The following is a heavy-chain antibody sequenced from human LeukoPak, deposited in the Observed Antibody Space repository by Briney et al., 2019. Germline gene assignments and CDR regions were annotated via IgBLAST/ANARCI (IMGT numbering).Heavy chain of an antibody. CDR1: GGTFSSYA. D-gene: IGHD4-17*01. CDR2: IIPILGIA. CDR3: ARDPSLDYGDYEVLYAFDI. V-gene: IGHV1-69*04. Sequence: SVKVSCKASGGTFSSYAISWVRQAPGQGLEWMGRIIPILGIANYAQKFQGRVTITADKSTSTAYMELSSLRSEDTAVYYCARDPSLDYGDYEVLYAFDIWGQGTMVTVSS. J-gene: IGHJ3*02.